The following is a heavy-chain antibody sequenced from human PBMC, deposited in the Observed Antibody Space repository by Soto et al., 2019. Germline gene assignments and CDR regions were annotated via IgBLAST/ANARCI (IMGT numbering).Heavy chain of an antibody. D-gene: IGHD3-16*02. Sequence: QVQLVQSGAEVKKPGASVKVSCKASGYTFTSYGISWVRQAPGQGLEWMGWISAYTGNTTYAQKLQGRVTMTTDTSTSTAYMELRSLRSDETAVYYCARDGGGGVVGVATNWGYYYGMDVWGQGTTVTVSS. CDR3: ARDGGGGVVGVATNWGYYYGMDV. J-gene: IGHJ6*02. V-gene: IGHV1-18*01. CDR1: GYTFTSYG. CDR2: ISAYTGNT.